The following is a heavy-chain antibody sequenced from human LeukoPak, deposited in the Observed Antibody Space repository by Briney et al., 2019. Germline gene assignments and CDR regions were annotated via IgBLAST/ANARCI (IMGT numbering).Heavy chain of an antibody. CDR2: IKPDASEK. CDR3: VRDAVADRFSAFDI. V-gene: IGHV3-7*01. J-gene: IGHJ3*02. Sequence: GGSLRLSCAASGFTFSSYWMNWVRQAPGKGLEWVANIKPDASEKNYVDSVKGRFTISRDNAKNSLYLQMNNLRVEDTAVYYCVRDAVADRFSAFDIWGQGTMVTVSS. D-gene: IGHD6-19*01. CDR1: GFTFSSYW.